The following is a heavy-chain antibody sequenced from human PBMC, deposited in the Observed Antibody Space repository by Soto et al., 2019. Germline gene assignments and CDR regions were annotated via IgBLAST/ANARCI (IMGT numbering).Heavy chain of an antibody. CDR1: GGSMDTYF. D-gene: IGHD6-19*01. V-gene: IGHV4-59*01. CDR3: ARVIGGWYEHDY. Sequence: SSETLSLTCTVSGGSMDTYFWNWVRQPPGKGLEWIGYIYYSGSTKYNTSLKSRVTISVDTSKNQISLNLRSVTAADTAIYYCARVIGGWYEHDYWGQGTLVTVSS. J-gene: IGHJ4*02. CDR2: IYYSGST.